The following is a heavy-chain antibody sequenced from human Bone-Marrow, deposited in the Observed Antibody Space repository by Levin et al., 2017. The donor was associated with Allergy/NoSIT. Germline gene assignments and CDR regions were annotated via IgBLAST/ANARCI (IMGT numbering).Heavy chain of an antibody. CDR2: ISYDGDNK. CDR1: GFPFSGYP. CDR3: ARDFNAFDI. V-gene: IGHV3-30-3*01. Sequence: AGGSLRLSCAASGFPFSGYPMDWVRQAPGKGLEWVASISYDGDNKYYPDSVKGRFTISRDNSKNTLYLQMNSLRAEDTALYYCARDFNAFDIWGQGTMVTISS. J-gene: IGHJ3*02.